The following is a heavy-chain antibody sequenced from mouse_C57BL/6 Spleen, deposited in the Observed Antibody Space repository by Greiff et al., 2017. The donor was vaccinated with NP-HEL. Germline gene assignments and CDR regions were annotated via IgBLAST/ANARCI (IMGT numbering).Heavy chain of an antibody. CDR1: GFTFSDSG. CDR3: SRQRGNAMDY. Sequence: EVKLMESGGGLVKPGGSLKLSCAASGFTFSDSGMHWVRQAPEKGLEWVAYISSGSSTIYYADTVKGRFTLSRDNAKNTLFLQMNSLRSEDTAMYYWSRQRGNAMDYWGQGTSVTVSS. J-gene: IGHJ4*01. CDR2: ISSGSSTI. V-gene: IGHV5-17*01.